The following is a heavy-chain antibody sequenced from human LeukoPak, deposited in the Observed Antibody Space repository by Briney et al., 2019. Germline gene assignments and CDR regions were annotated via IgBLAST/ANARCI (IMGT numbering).Heavy chain of an antibody. J-gene: IGHJ6*04. CDR3: ARSGEFFPYYGMDV. D-gene: IGHD3-10*01. V-gene: IGHV3-48*03. Sequence: QPGGSLRLSCAASGSTFSSYEMNWVRQAPGKGLEWVSYISSSGSTIYYADSVKGRFTISRDNAKNSLYLQMNSLRAEDTAVYYCARSGEFFPYYGMDVWGKGTTVTVSS. CDR2: ISSSGSTI. CDR1: GSTFSSYE.